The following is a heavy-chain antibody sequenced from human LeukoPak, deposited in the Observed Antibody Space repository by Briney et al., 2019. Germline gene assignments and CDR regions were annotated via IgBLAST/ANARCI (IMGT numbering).Heavy chain of an antibody. CDR1: GFSFSSFG. Sequence: GGSLRLSCAASGFSFSSFGMHWVRQAPGKGLEWVAVISYEGSNKYYATSVKGRFTISRDNFKNTLDLQMNSLTAEDTAVYYYAKDHSGSYYGPFDSWGQGTLVTVSA. D-gene: IGHD1-26*01. V-gene: IGHV3-30*18. J-gene: IGHJ4*02. CDR2: ISYEGSNK. CDR3: AKDHSGSYYGPFDS.